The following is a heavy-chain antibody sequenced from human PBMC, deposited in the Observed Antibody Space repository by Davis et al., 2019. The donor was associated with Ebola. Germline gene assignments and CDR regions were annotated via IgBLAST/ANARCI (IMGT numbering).Heavy chain of an antibody. Sequence: GESLKISCAASGFTFSSYAMYWVRQAPGKGLEWVAHISYDGTKIYYADSVKGRFTISRDNSENTLYLQMNSLRPEDTAIYYCTREGGISFNSYFDYWGQGTQVTVSS. D-gene: IGHD1-26*01. CDR1: GFTFSSYA. CDR2: ISYDGTKI. CDR3: TREGGISFNSYFDY. V-gene: IGHV3-30-3*01. J-gene: IGHJ4*02.